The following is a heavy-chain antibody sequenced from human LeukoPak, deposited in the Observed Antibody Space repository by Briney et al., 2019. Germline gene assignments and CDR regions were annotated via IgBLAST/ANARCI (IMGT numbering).Heavy chain of an antibody. CDR3: ARDLGYCSP. D-gene: IGHD2-15*01. CDR2: INHSGST. CDR1: GGSFSGYY. J-gene: IGHJ5*02. V-gene: IGHV4-34*01. Sequence: PSETLSLTCAVYGGSFSGYYWSWIRQPPGKGLEWIGEINHSGSTNYNPSLKSRVTISVDTSKNQFSLKLSSVTAADTAVYYRARDLGYCSPWGQGTLVTVSS.